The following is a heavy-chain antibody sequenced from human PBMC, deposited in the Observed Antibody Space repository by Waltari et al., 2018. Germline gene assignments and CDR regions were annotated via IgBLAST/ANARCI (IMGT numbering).Heavy chain of an antibody. CDR3: ARDLRKGDGTGDY. CDR2: IYSGGST. Sequence: EVQLVESGGGLIQPGGSLRLSCAASGFTVSSNYMSWVRQAPGKGLEWVSVIYSGGSTYYADSVKGRFTISRDNSKNTLYLQMNSLRAEDTAVYYCARDLRKGDGTGDYWGQGTLVTVSS. D-gene: IGHD3-16*01. J-gene: IGHJ4*02. CDR1: GFTVSSNY. V-gene: IGHV3-53*01.